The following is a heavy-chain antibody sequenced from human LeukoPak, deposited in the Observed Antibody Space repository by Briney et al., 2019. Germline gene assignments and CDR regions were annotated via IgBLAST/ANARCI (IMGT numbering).Heavy chain of an antibody. CDR3: ARIVGSTGGES. J-gene: IGHJ3*01. D-gene: IGHD1-26*01. CDR2: IIAIFGTT. V-gene: IGHV1-69*06. CDR1: GGTFSNFV. Sequence: SVKVSCKASGGTFSNFVISWVRQAPGQGLEWMGGIIAIFGTTNYAQEFQGRVTITADKSTRTAYMELSSLRSEDTAVYYCARIVGSTGGESWGQGTMVTVSS.